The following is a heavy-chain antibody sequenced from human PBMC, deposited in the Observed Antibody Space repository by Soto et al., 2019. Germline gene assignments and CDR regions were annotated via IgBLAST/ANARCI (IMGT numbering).Heavy chain of an antibody. J-gene: IGHJ4*02. CDR1: GYSFAGYW. V-gene: IGHV5-10-1*01. CDR2: IDPSDSQT. Sequence: GESLKISCKGSGYSFAGYWITWVRQKPGKGLEWMGRIDPSDSQTYYSPSFRGHVTISVTKSITTVFLQWSSLRASDTAMYYCARSYSGSYYEYFDYWGQGTLVTVSS. D-gene: IGHD1-26*01. CDR3: ARSYSGSYYEYFDY.